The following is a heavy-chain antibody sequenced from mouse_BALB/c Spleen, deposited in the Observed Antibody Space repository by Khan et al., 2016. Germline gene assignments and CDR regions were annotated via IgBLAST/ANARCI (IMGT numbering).Heavy chain of an antibody. V-gene: IGHV3-8*02. CDR1: GDSITSGY. CDR3: VRYDSSSYVRGMDY. CDR2: ISYCGGT. Sequence: EVQLQESGPSLVKPSQTLSLTCSVSGDSITSGYWNWIRKFPGNKLEYMGYISYCGGTYNNPSLKSRISITRDTSKNQYYLQLNSVTTEDTGTYXCVRYDSSSYVRGMDYWGQGLSVTVSS. D-gene: IGHD1-1*01. J-gene: IGHJ4*01.